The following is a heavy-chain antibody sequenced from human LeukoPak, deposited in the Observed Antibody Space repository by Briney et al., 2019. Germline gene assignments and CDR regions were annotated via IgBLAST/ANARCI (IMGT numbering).Heavy chain of an antibody. CDR3: ATATHYYYYYGMDV. CDR2: INPSGGST. CDR1: GYTFTSYY. D-gene: IGHD1-1*01. Sequence: AASVKVSCKASGYTFTSYYMHWVRQAPGQGLGWMGIINPSGGSTSYAQKFQDRVTITRDRSMSTAYMELSSLRSEDTAMYYCATATHYYYYYGMDVWGQGTTVTVSS. V-gene: IGHV1-46*01. J-gene: IGHJ6*02.